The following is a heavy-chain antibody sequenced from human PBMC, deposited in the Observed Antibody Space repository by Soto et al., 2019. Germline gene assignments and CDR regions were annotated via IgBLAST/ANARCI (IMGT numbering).Heavy chain of an antibody. J-gene: IGHJ5*02. CDR1: GDSVSSYSAA. CDR2: TYCRSRFFS. Sequence: SQTLSLTCAISGDSVSSYSAAWNWIRQSPSGGLEWLGRTYCRSRFFSDYAESVKSRIIINPDTSKNQFSLQLKSVTPEDTAVYYCARDRYSSSGWFDPWGQGTPVTVSS. V-gene: IGHV6-1*01. CDR3: ARDRYSSSGWFDP. D-gene: IGHD6-6*01.